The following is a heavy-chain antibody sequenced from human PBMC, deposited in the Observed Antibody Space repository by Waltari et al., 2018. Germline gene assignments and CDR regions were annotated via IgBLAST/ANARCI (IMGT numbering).Heavy chain of an antibody. CDR3: ARGDGYTGFDY. J-gene: IGHJ4*02. V-gene: IGHV6-1*01. D-gene: IGHD5-12*01. CDR2: TYYRSTFYN. Sequence: QVQLQQSGPGLVKPSQTLSLPCAIPGDGVSSHTAAWNWLRQSPSRGLEWLGRTYYRSTFYNDYAVSVKGRITINADTSKNQFSLQLNSVTPEDTAVYYCARGDGYTGFDYWGQGTLVTVSS. CDR1: GDGVSSHTAA.